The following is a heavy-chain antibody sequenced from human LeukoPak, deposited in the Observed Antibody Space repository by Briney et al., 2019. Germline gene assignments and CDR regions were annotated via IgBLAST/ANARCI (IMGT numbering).Heavy chain of an antibody. CDR3: ARTGYYDSSGYYFFDY. V-gene: IGHV4-59*08. J-gene: IGHJ4*02. Sequence: PSETLSLTCTVSGGSISNYYWSWIRQPPGKGLEWIGYIYYSGTTNYNPSLKSRVTISVDTSKNQFFLKLSSVTAADTAVYYCARTGYYDSSGYYFFDYWGQGTLVTVSS. CDR2: IYYSGTT. D-gene: IGHD3-22*01. CDR1: GGSISNYY.